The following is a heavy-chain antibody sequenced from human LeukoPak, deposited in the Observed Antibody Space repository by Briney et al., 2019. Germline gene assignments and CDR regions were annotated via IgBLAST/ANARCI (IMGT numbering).Heavy chain of an antibody. CDR1: GFTFSSYS. D-gene: IGHD6-19*01. V-gene: IGHV3-21*01. J-gene: IGHJ6*03. Sequence: GGSLRLSCAASGFTFSSYSMNWVCQAPGKGLEWVSSISSSSSYIYYADSVKGRFTISRDNAKNSLYLQMNSLRAEDTAVCYCARDGSGWYYYYYYMDVWGKGTTVTVSS. CDR3: ARDGSGWYYYYYYMDV. CDR2: ISSSSSYI.